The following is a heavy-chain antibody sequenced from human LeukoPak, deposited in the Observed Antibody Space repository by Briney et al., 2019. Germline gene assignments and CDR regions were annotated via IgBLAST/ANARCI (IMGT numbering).Heavy chain of an antibody. CDR1: GDSVSSNSSA. V-gene: IGHV6-1*01. CDR2: TYYRCKGYN. D-gene: IGHD5-24*01. J-gene: IGHJ4*02. Sequence: KRSQTLSLTCAISGDSVSSNSSAWNWIRQSPSRGLEWLGRTYYRCKGYNDYAVSVKSRITINPDTSKNQFSLQLNSVPPEDTAVYYCARVIRWLQWPYYFDYWGQGTLVTVSS. CDR3: ARVIRWLQWPYYFDY.